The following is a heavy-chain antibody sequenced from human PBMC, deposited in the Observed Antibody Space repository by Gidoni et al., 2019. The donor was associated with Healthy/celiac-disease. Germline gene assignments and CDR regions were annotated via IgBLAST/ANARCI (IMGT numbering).Heavy chain of an antibody. CDR1: GYSISSGYY. D-gene: IGHD3-22*01. J-gene: IGHJ4*02. V-gene: IGHV4-38-2*02. CDR2: IYHSGST. CDR3: ARDLFRTVVVITNRGFDY. Sequence: VQLQESGPGLVQPSETLSLTCAVSGYSISSGYYWGWIRQPPGKGLEWIGSIYHSGSTYYNPSLKSRVTISVDTSKNQFSLKLSSVTAADTAVYYGARDLFRTVVVITNRGFDYWGQGTLVTVSS.